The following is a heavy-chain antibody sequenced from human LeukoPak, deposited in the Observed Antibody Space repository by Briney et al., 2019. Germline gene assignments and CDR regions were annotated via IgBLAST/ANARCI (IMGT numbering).Heavy chain of an antibody. CDR2: ISSSSSYI. V-gene: IGHV3-21*01. CDR1: GFTFSSYS. J-gene: IGHJ6*02. D-gene: IGHD6-13*01. Sequence: PGGSLRLSCAASGFTFSSYSMNWVRQAPGKGLEWVSSISSSSSYIYYADSVKGRFTISRDNAKNSLYLQMNSLRAEDTAVYYCARLAGDPGYSSSWLPYYYGMDVWGQGATVTVSS. CDR3: ARLAGDPGYSSSWLPYYYGMDV.